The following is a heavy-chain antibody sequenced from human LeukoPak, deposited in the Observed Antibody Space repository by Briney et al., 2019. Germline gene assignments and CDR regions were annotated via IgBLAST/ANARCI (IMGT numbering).Heavy chain of an antibody. CDR2: IYTSGST. CDR3: ARGRKQWLALFDY. Sequence: PSQTLSLTCTVSGGSISSGSYYWSWIRQPAGKGLEWVGRIYTSGSTNYNPSLKSRVTMSVDTSKNQFSLKLSSVTAADTAVYYCARGRKQWLALFDYWGQGTLVTVSS. D-gene: IGHD6-19*01. J-gene: IGHJ4*02. CDR1: GGSISSGSYY. V-gene: IGHV4-61*02.